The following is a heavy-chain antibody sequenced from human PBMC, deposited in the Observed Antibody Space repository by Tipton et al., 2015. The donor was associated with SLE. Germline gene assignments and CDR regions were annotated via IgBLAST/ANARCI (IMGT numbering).Heavy chain of an antibody. Sequence: SLRLSCAASGFTFEDYAMHWVRQAPGKGLEWVAAIQWSGVTTGYADSVKGRFTISRDNARSSLYLQMNSLRAEDTAVYYCARGGKMRFDYWGQGTLVTVSS. CDR1: GFTFEDYA. V-gene: IGHV3-9*01. CDR2: IQWSGVTT. D-gene: IGHD4-23*01. J-gene: IGHJ4*02. CDR3: ARGGKMRFDY.